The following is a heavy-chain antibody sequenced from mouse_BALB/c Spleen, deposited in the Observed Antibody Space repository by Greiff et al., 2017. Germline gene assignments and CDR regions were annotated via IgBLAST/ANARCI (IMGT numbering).Heavy chain of an antibody. J-gene: IGHJ1*01. V-gene: IGHV5-6-4*01. D-gene: IGHD2-14*01. CDR2: ISSGGSYT. CDR3: TRDRSYRYDRGYWYFDV. Sequence: EVKVEESGGGLVKPGGSLKLSCAASGFTFSSYTMSWVRQTPEKRLEWVATISSGGSYTYYPDSVKGRFTISRDNAKNTLYLQMSSLKSEDTAMYYCTRDRSYRYDRGYWYFDVWGAGTTVTVSS. CDR1: GFTFSSYT.